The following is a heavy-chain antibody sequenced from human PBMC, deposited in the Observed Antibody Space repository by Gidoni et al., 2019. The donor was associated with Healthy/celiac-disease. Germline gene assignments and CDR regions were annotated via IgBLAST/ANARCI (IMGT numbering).Heavy chain of an antibody. Sequence: EVQLVESGGGWVQPGRSLRLSCAASGFTLDVYAMHGVRQAPGKGLEWFSVISWHSGCIGYADSVKGRFTISRDNAKNSLYLQMSSLRAEDTALYYCAKDIAAADDWYFDLWGRGTLVTVSS. CDR3: AKDIAAADDWYFDL. D-gene: IGHD6-13*01. J-gene: IGHJ2*01. CDR1: GFTLDVYA. CDR2: ISWHSGCI. V-gene: IGHV3-9*01.